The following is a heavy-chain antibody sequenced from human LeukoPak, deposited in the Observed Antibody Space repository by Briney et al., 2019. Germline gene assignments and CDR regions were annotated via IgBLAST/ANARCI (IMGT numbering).Heavy chain of an antibody. Sequence: SETLPLTCTVSGGSISSYCWSWIRQPPGKGLEWIGYIYYSGSTNYNPSLKSRVTISVDTSKNQFSLKLSSVTAADTAVYYCARHVWNSSGLYFDYWGQGTLVTVSS. CDR3: ARHVWNSSGLYFDY. CDR2: IYYSGST. J-gene: IGHJ4*02. CDR1: GGSISSYC. D-gene: IGHD6-19*01. V-gene: IGHV4-59*08.